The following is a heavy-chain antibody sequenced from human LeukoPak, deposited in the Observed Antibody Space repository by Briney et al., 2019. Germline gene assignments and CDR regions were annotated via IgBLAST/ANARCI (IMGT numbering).Heavy chain of an antibody. J-gene: IGHJ5*02. V-gene: IGHV3-11*04. CDR3: ARDPPGRITIFGVVNWFDP. D-gene: IGHD3-3*01. CDR2: ISSSGSTI. CDR1: GFTFSDYY. Sequence: PGGSLRLSCAASGFTFSDYYMSWIRQAPGKGLEWVSYISSSGSTIYYADSVKGRFTISRDNAKNSLYLQMNSLRAEDTAVYYCARDPPGRITIFGVVNWFDPWGQGTLVTVSS.